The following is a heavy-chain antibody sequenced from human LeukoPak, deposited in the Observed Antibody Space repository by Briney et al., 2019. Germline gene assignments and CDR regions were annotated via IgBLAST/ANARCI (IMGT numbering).Heavy chain of an antibody. J-gene: IGHJ4*02. CDR3: ATYRQVLLPFES. V-gene: IGHV3-23*01. D-gene: IGHD2-8*02. Sequence: GGSLRLSCAASGFTFSTFAMIWVRQSPGKGLEWVSSIFPSGGEIHYADSVRGRFTISGDNSKSTLSLQMNSLRVEDTAIYYCATYRQVLLPFESWGQGTLVTVSS. CDR1: GFTFSTFA. CDR2: IFPSGGEI.